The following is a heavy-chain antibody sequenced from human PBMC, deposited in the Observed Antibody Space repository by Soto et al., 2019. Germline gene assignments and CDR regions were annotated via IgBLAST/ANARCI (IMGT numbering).Heavy chain of an antibody. CDR3: ATPGSGSYYGPFDY. V-gene: IGHV3-30*03. D-gene: IGHD1-26*01. CDR2: ISYDGSNK. J-gene: IGHJ4*02. Sequence: GGSLRLSCAASGFTFSSYGMHWVRQAPGKGLEWVAVISYDGSNKYYADSVKGRFTISRDNSKNTLYLQMNSLRAEDTAVYYCATPGSGSYYGPFDYWGQGTLVTVSS. CDR1: GFTFSSYG.